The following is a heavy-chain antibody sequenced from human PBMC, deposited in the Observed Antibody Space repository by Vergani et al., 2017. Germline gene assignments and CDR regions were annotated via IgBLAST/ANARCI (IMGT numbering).Heavy chain of an antibody. V-gene: IGHV4-34*01. CDR2: INHSGST. CDR3: ARGRIAAKYDSSGYYYEGNYFDY. CDR1: GGSFSGYY. J-gene: IGHJ4*02. D-gene: IGHD3-22*01. Sequence: QVQLQQWGAGLLKPSETLSLTCAVYGGSFSGYYWSWIRQPPGKGLEWIGEINHSGSTNYNPSLKSRVTISVYTSKNQFSLKLSSVTAADTAVYYCARGRIAAKYDSSGYYYEGNYFDYWGQGTLVTVSS.